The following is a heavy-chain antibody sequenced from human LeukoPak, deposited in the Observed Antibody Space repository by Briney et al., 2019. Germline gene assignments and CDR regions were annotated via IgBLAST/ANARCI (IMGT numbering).Heavy chain of an antibody. CDR3: ARGPMVRTNLFDY. V-gene: IGHV3-74*01. CDR2: INSDGSRT. Sequence: GGSLRLSCAASGFTFSSYWMHWVRQAPGKGLVWVSRINSDGSRTSYADSVKGRFTISRDNAKNTLYLQMNSLRAEDTAVYYCARGPMVRTNLFDYWGQGTLVTVSS. CDR1: GFTFSSYW. D-gene: IGHD3-10*01. J-gene: IGHJ4*02.